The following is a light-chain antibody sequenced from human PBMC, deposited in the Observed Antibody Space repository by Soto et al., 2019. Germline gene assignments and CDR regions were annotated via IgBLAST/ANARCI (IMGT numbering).Light chain of an antibody. CDR1: LSVSNDY. Sequence: VITQCPATRSGSPGERATRSGRARLSVSNDYVAWVQQKPGQTPRLLIYSVSSRATGIPDRFSGSGSGTDFTLTISRLEPEDFAMYYCLHHGSSLWTFGQGTKVDIK. J-gene: IGKJ1*01. CDR2: SVS. V-gene: IGKV3-20*01. CDR3: LHHGSSLWT.